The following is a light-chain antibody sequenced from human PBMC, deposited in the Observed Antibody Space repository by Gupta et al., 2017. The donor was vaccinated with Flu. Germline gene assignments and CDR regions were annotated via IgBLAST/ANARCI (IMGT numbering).Light chain of an antibody. CDR3: HYYDSSLRGTGV. V-gene: IGLV1-40*01. CDR2: GNT. Sequence: QSVLTQPHPVSGAPVQRVTISCTGSISNIGAGHEGHWYQQLPGTAPKRIIYGNTNRPSGVPDRFAGSKSGTSASLAITGLQAEDDAEEYGHYYDSSLRGTGVFGGGTKLTVL. CDR1: ISNIGAGHE. J-gene: IGLJ3*02.